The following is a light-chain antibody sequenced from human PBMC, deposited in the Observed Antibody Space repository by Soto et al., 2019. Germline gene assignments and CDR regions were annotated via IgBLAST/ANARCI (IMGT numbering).Light chain of an antibody. Sequence: QSALTQPPSVSGSPGQSVTISCTGTSSDVGSYNRLSWYQQPPGTAPKLIMYEVNTRPSGVPDRFSGSKSGSTASLTISGLQAEDEADYYFSLYISGSTYVFGTGTKVTVL. CDR3: SLYISGSTYV. CDR1: SSDVGSYNR. CDR2: EVN. V-gene: IGLV2-18*01. J-gene: IGLJ1*01.